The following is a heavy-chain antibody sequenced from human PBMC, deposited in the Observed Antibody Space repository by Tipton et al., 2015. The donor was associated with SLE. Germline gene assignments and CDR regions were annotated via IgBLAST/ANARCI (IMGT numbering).Heavy chain of an antibody. V-gene: IGHV4-61*02. CDR1: GGSISSGSYY. CDR3: ARTLPDSSGLAFDH. CDR2: IYSSGST. D-gene: IGHD3-22*01. J-gene: IGHJ4*02. Sequence: TLSLTCTVSGGSISSGSYYWSWIRQPAGKGLEWIGRIYSSGSTNENLSLKSRVSISKDTSKNQFSLKLSSVTAADTAVYYCARTLPDSSGLAFDHWGQGTLVTVSS.